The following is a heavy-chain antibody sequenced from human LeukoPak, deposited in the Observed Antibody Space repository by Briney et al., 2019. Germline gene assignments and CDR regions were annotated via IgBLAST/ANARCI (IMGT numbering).Heavy chain of an antibody. CDR3: ARALYDYVLGSYRQRYYFDY. CDR1: GYTFTSYD. Sequence: ASVKVSCKASGYTFTSYDINWVRQATGQGLEWMGWMNPNSGNTGYAQKFQGRVTMTRNTSISTAYMELSSLRSEDTAVYYCARALYDYVLGSYRQRYYFDYWGQGTLVTVSS. V-gene: IGHV1-8*01. D-gene: IGHD3-16*02. J-gene: IGHJ4*02. CDR2: MNPNSGNT.